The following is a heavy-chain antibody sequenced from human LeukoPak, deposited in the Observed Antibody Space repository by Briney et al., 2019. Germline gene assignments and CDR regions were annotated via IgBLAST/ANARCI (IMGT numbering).Heavy chain of an antibody. CDR1: GGSISSGSYY. Sequence: TSSETLSLTCTVSGGSISSGSYYWSWIRQPAGKGLEWIGRIYTSGSTNYNPSLKSRVTISVDTSKNQFSLKLSSVTAADTAVYYCARATRGEYYYDSSGYYDWFDPWGQGTLVTVSP. CDR3: ARATRGEYYYDSSGYYDWFDP. J-gene: IGHJ5*02. V-gene: IGHV4-61*02. CDR2: IYTSGST. D-gene: IGHD3-22*01.